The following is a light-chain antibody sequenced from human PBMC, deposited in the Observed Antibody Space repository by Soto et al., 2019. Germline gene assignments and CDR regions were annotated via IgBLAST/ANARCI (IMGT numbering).Light chain of an antibody. CDR2: GAS. Sequence: EIVLTQSPATLSVSPGERVTLSCRTSHSVNSHVAWYQQKPGQAPRLLFYGASTRATGLPARFSGSGSGTEFTLTISSLEPEDFAVYYCQQRSNWPRITFGQGTRLEIK. J-gene: IGKJ5*01. V-gene: IGKV3-11*01. CDR3: QQRSNWPRIT. CDR1: HSVNSH.